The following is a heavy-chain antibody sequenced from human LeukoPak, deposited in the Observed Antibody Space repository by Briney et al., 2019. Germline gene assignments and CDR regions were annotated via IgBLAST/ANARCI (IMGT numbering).Heavy chain of an antibody. CDR1: GYTFTGYY. Sequence: ASVKVSCKASGYTFTGYYMHWVRQAPGHGLEWMGWINPNSGGTIYAQKFQGRVTMTRDTSLSTAYMELSRLRSDDMAVYYCARVTGYYYENTGYYHHAFDIWGQGTMVTVSS. V-gene: IGHV1-2*02. CDR3: ARVTGYYYENTGYYHHAFDI. CDR2: INPNSGGT. J-gene: IGHJ3*02. D-gene: IGHD3-22*01.